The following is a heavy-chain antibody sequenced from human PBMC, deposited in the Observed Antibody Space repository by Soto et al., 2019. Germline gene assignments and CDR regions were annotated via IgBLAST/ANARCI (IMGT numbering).Heavy chain of an antibody. J-gene: IGHJ6*02. Sequence: GASVKVSCKASGGTFSSYAISWVRQAPGQGLEWMGGIIPIFGTANYAQKFQGRVTITADESTTTAYMELSSLRSEDTAVYYCARDPTTRDFWSGYYSPSFWYYYYGMDVWGQGTTVTVSS. CDR3: ARDPTTRDFWSGYYSPSFWYYYYGMDV. CDR2: IIPIFGTA. D-gene: IGHD3-3*01. V-gene: IGHV1-69*13. CDR1: GGTFSSYA.